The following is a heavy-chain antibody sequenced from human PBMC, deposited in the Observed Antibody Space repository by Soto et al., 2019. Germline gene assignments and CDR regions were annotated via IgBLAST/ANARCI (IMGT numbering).Heavy chain of an antibody. CDR3: ARGPGYYFDY. V-gene: IGHV3-7*02. Sequence: GESLKISCKGSGYSFTNYWMSWVRQAPGKGLEWVANIKQDETEKYYVDSVKGRFTISRDNSKNTLYLQMGSLRAEDMAVYYCARGPGYYFDYWGQGTLVTVSS. CDR2: IKQDETEK. CDR1: GYSFTNYW. J-gene: IGHJ4*02.